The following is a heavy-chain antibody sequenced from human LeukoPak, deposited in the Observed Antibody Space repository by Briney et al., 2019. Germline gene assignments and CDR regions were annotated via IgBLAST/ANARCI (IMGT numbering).Heavy chain of an antibody. D-gene: IGHD2-21*02. CDR3: AKRLGDPRAFDY. Sequence: GGSLRLSCAASGFTFSSYAMSWVRQAPGKGLEWVSGISGTTATIHYADAVKGRFTISRDNSKNTLYLQMNSRRAEDTAVYYCAKRLGDPRAFDYWGQGTLVTVSS. V-gene: IGHV3-23*01. CDR2: ISGTTATI. J-gene: IGHJ4*02. CDR1: GFTFSSYA.